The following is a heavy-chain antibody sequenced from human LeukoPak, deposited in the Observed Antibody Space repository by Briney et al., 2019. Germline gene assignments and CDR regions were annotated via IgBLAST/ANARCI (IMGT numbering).Heavy chain of an antibody. Sequence: GGSLRLSCAASGFTFSSYGMHWVRQAPGKGLEWVAVISYDGSNKYYADSVKGRFTISRDNSKNTLYPQMNSLRAEDTAVYYCAKDVGATPRVSTYYYYYYMDVWGKGTTVTVSS. D-gene: IGHD1-26*01. CDR3: AKDVGATPRVSTYYYYYYMDV. CDR1: GFTFSSYG. J-gene: IGHJ6*03. CDR2: ISYDGSNK. V-gene: IGHV3-30*18.